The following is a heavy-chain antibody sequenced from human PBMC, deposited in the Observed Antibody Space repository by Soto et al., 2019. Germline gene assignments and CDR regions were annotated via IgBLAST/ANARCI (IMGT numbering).Heavy chain of an antibody. Sequence: EVQLLESGGGLVQPGGSLRLSCAASGFTFSSYAMIWVRQAPGKGLEWVSVISGSGSSTYYVDSVKGRFTISRDNSKNTLYLQMNSLRVEDTALYYCATDLPGELLPTCFDPWGQGTLVTVSS. J-gene: IGHJ5*02. CDR3: ATDLPGELLPTCFDP. V-gene: IGHV3-23*01. CDR1: GFTFSSYA. D-gene: IGHD1-26*01. CDR2: ISGSGSST.